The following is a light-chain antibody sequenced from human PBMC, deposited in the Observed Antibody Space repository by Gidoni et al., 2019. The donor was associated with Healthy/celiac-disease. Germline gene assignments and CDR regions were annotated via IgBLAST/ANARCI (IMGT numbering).Light chain of an antibody. CDR2: LGS. V-gene: IGKV2-28*01. CDR1: QSLLHSNGYNY. Sequence: DIVMTKSPLSLPVTPGEPASISCRSSQSLLHSNGYNYLDWYLQKPGQSPQLLIYLGSNRASGVPDRFSGSGSGTDFTLKISRVEAEDVGVYYCMQALQTPYTFXXXTKLEIK. J-gene: IGKJ2*01. CDR3: MQALQTPYT.